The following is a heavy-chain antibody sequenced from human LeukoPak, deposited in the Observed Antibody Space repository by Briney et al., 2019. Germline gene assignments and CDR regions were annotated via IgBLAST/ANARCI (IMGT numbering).Heavy chain of an antibody. J-gene: IGHJ4*02. CDR3: ATGLLVVPAGLPDY. V-gene: IGHV3-74*03. D-gene: IGHD2-2*01. CDR1: GFTFSSYW. CDR2: INTDGSST. Sequence: GGSLRLSCAASGFTFSSYWMHWVRQAPGKGLGWVSRINTDGSSTTYADSVKGRFTMSRDNAKNTLYLQMNSLRADDTAVYYCATGLLVVPAGLPDYWGQGTLVTVSS.